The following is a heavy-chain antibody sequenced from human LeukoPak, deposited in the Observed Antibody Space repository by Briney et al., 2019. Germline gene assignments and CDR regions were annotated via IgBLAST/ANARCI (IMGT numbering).Heavy chain of an antibody. CDR2: INAGNGNT. J-gene: IGHJ4*02. D-gene: IGHD1-26*01. CDR3: AREFKNKANSGSYLGY. V-gene: IGHV1-3*01. CDR1: GYTLTELS. Sequence: ASVTVSCKVSGYTLTELSMHWVRQAPGKGLEWMGWINAGNGNTKYSQKFQGRVTITRDTSASTAYMELSSLRSEDTAVYYCAREFKNKANSGSYLGYWGQGTLVTVSS.